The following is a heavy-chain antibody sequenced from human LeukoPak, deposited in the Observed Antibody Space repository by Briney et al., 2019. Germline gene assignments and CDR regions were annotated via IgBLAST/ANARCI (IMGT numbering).Heavy chain of an antibody. Sequence: PGRSLRLSCAASGFTFDDYAMTWVRQAPGKGLEWVGFIRTKAYGGTTEYAASVKDRFTISRDDSKSIAYLQMNSLKIEDTAVYYCTRVSFTVTTFDYWGQGTLVTVSS. CDR1: GFTFDDYA. D-gene: IGHD4-17*01. CDR2: IRTKAYGGTT. V-gene: IGHV3-49*04. J-gene: IGHJ4*02. CDR3: TRVSFTVTTFDY.